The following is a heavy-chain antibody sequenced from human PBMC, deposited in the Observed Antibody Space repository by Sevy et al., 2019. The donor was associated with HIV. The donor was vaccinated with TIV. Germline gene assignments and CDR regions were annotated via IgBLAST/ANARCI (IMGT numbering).Heavy chain of an antibody. CDR3: AGYSNSWYSEGFDY. CDR1: GFTFSNYG. V-gene: IGHV3-30*02. J-gene: IGHJ4*02. Sequence: GGSLRLSCAASGFTFSNYGMHWVRQAPGKGLEWVAFIRYDGSDKYYADSVKGRFTISRDTSKNTLYLQMNSLRAEDTAMYYYAGYSNSWYSEGFDYWGQGTLVTVSS. D-gene: IGHD6-13*01. CDR2: IRYDGSDK.